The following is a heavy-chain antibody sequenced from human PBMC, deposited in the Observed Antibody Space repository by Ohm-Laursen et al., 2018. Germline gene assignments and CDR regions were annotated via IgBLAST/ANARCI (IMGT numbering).Heavy chain of an antibody. D-gene: IGHD3/OR15-3a*01. CDR2: IKPDGRES. CDR3: VRGGLTFADY. J-gene: IGHJ4*02. CDR1: GFSFSTYW. V-gene: IGHV3-7*01. Sequence: SLRLSCAASGFSFSTYWMSWARQAPGKGLECVAHIKPDGRESHYVDSVKGRFTISRDNAKNSLTLQMNSLRAEDTAVYYCVRGGLTFADYWGRGTLVTVSS.